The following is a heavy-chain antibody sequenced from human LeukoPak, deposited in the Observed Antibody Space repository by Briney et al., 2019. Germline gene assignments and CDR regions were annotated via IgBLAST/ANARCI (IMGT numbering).Heavy chain of an antibody. CDR1: GFTFSSYA. CDR3: AKDRDKAYYYMDV. V-gene: IGHV3-23*01. D-gene: IGHD2-15*01. CDR2: ISGSGGST. J-gene: IGHJ6*03. Sequence: PGGSLRLSCAVSGFTFSSYAMSWVRQAPGKGLEWVSAISGSGGSTYYADSVKGRFTISRDNSKNTLYLQMNSLRAEDTAVYYCAKDRDKAYYYMDVWGKGTTVTVSS.